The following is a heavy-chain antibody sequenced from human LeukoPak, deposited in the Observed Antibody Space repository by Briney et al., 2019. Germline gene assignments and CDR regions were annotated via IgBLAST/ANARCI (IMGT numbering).Heavy chain of an antibody. CDR2: ISGSGGNT. J-gene: IGHJ4*02. V-gene: IGHV3-23*01. D-gene: IGHD3-22*01. Sequence: GGSLRLSCAASGFTFSTYAMSWVCQAPGKGLEWVSTISGSGGNTNYADSVKGRFTISRDNSKNTLYLQMNSLKAEDTAVYYCAKRPSYSSGYYYFDYWGQGTLVTVSS. CDR3: AKRPSYSSGYYYFDY. CDR1: GFTFSTYA.